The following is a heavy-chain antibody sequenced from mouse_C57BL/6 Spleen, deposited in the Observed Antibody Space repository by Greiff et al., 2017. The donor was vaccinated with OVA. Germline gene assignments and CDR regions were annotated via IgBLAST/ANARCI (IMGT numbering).Heavy chain of an antibody. Sequence: QVQLQQPGAELVKPGASVKVSCKASGYTFTSYWMHWVKQRPGQGLEWIGRIHPSDSDTNYNQKFKGKATVTVDKSSSTAYMQLSSLTSEDSAVYYCAAEVFAGGFAYWGQGTLVTVSA. CDR1: GYTFTSYW. V-gene: IGHV1-74*01. CDR3: AAEVFAGGFAY. CDR2: IHPSDSDT. J-gene: IGHJ3*01. D-gene: IGHD4-1*01.